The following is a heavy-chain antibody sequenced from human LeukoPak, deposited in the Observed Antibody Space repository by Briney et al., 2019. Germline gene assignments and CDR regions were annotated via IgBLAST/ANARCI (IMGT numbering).Heavy chain of an antibody. V-gene: IGHV3-21*01. D-gene: IGHD4-17*01. CDR1: GFTFSSYS. CDR3: ATPSLNGDGPP. Sequence: AGGSLRLSCAASGFTFSSYSMNWVRQAPGKGLEWVSSISSSSSYIYYADSVKGRFTISRDNAKNSLYLQMNSLRAEDTAVYYCATPSLNGDGPPWGQGTLVTVSS. J-gene: IGHJ5*02. CDR2: ISSSSSYI.